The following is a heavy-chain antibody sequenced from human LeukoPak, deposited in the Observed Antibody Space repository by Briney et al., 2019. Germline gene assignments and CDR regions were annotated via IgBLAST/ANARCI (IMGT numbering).Heavy chain of an antibody. Sequence: GESLKISCKGSGYGFTNYLVGWVRQMPGKDLEWMGIIYPGDSDTRYRPSFQGQVTISADKSFSTAYLQWSSLKASDTAMYYCARRRYCSSTSCYGGVDGFDIWGQGTMVTVSS. CDR1: GYGFTNYL. J-gene: IGHJ3*02. D-gene: IGHD2-2*01. V-gene: IGHV5-51*01. CDR3: ARRRYCSSTSCYGGVDGFDI. CDR2: IYPGDSDT.